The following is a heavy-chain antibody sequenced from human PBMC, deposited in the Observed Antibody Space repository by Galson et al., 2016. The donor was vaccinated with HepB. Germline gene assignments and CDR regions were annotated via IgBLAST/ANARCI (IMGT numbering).Heavy chain of an antibody. Sequence: SLRLSCAASGFTFSSYAMSWVRQAPGKGLEWISDISSRSSYTNYADSVKGRFTISRDNANNSLFLQMNSLRDEDTAVYYCARVQLRITISGVSSGYYNMDVWGQGTTVTVSS. CDR1: GFTFSSYA. D-gene: IGHD3-3*01. V-gene: IGHV3-21*06. J-gene: IGHJ6*02. CDR3: ARVQLRITISGVSSGYYNMDV. CDR2: ISSRSSYT.